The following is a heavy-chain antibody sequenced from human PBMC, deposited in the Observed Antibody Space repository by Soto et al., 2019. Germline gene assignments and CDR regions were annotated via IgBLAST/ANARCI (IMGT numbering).Heavy chain of an antibody. Sequence: QVQLVQSGAEVKKPGASVKVSCKASGYTFTSYGISWVRQAPGQGLEWMGWISAYNGNTNYAQKLQGRVTMTTDTATSTAYMERRSVRSYDPAVYYCARDGEYDYVWGSHNWFDPWGQGTMVTVSS. CDR1: GYTFTSYG. CDR2: ISAYNGNT. D-gene: IGHD3-16*01. J-gene: IGHJ5*02. V-gene: IGHV1-18*01. CDR3: ARDGEYDYVWGSHNWFDP.